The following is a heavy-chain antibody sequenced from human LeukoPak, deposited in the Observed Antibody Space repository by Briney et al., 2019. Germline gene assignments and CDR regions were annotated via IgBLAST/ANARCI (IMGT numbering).Heavy chain of an antibody. D-gene: IGHD2-21*01. CDR3: ARGYCGGDCYPLPFDP. V-gene: IGHV4-30-4*08. CDR2: IYYSGST. Sequence: SETLSLTCTVSGGSISSGDYYWSWIRQPPGKGLEWIGYIYYSGSTYYNPSLKSRVTISVDTTKNQFSLKLSSVTAADTAVYYCARGYCGGDCYPLPFDPWGQGTLVTVSS. CDR1: GGSISSGDYY. J-gene: IGHJ5*02.